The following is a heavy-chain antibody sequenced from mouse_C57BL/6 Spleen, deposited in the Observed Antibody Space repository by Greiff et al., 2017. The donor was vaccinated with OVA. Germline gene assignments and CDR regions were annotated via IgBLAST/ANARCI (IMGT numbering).Heavy chain of an antibody. V-gene: IGHV1-59*01. D-gene: IGHD2-4*01. Sequence: QVQLQQPGAELVRPGTSVKLSCKASGYTFTSYWMPWVKQRPGQGLEWIGVIDPSDSYTKYNQKFKGKATLTVDTSAITAYMQLSSLTSEDSAVYYCARGGIYYDYEYYAMDYWGQGTSVTVSS. CDR1: GYTFTSYW. CDR3: ARGGIYYDYEYYAMDY. CDR2: IDPSDSYT. J-gene: IGHJ4*01.